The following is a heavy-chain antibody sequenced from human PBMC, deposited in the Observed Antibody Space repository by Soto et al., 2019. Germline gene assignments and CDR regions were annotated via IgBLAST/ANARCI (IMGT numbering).Heavy chain of an antibody. V-gene: IGHV4-59*01. CDR3: ARGLRRQLLNWFDP. CDR2: IYYIGST. J-gene: IGHJ5*02. CDR1: GGSISSYY. Sequence: AETLSLSWTVSGGSISSYYWSWIRQPPGKGLGWIGYIYYIGSTNYNPSLESGGIIIVDASENKFSLKLSSVPAADTAVYYRARGLRRQLLNWFDPWGQGTLVTVSS. D-gene: IGHD2-2*01.